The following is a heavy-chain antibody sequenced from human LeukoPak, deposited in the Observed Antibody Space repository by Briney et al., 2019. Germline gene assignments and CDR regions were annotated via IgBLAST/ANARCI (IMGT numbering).Heavy chain of an antibody. CDR3: ARAYYYGSGSYGLDY. D-gene: IGHD3-10*01. CDR2: IIPIFGTA. CDR1: GGTFSSYA. J-gene: IGHJ4*02. Sequence: ASVKVSCKAAGGTFSSYAISWVRQAPGQGLEWMGGIIPIFGTANYAQKFQGRVTITADESTSTAYMELSSVRSEDTAVYYCARAYYYGSGSYGLDYWGQGTLVTVSS. V-gene: IGHV1-69*13.